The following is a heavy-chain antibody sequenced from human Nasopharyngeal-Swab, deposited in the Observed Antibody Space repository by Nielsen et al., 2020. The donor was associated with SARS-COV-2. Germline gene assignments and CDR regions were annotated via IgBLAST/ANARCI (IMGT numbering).Heavy chain of an antibody. CDR3: ARGVWVDWDAFHI. J-gene: IGHJ3*02. CDR1: GYTFIGYY. CDR2: INPNSGGT. D-gene: IGHD3-16*01. V-gene: IGHV1-2*02. Sequence: ASVKVSCKASGYTFIGYYIHWVRQAPGQGLEWMGWINPNSGGTNYAQKFQGRVTMTRDTSISTAYMELSRLRSDDTAVYYCARGVWVDWDAFHIWGQGTIVTVSS.